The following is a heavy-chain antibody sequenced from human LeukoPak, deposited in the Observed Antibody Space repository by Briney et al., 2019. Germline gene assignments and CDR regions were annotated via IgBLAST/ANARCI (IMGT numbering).Heavy chain of an antibody. D-gene: IGHD5-12*01. CDR3: AKGDKEWLRSPIDY. J-gene: IGHJ4*02. CDR2: ISYDGSSK. V-gene: IGHV3-30*18. CDR1: GFTFSSYG. Sequence: PGGSLRLSCAASGFTFSSYGMHWVRQAPGKGLEWVAVISYDGSSKYYADSVKGRFTISRDNSKNTLYLQMNSLRAEDTAVYYCAKGDKEWLRSPIDYWGQGTLVTVSS.